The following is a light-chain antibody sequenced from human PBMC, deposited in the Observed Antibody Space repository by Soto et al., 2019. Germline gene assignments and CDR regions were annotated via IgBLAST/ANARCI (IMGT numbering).Light chain of an antibody. CDR2: DAS. J-gene: IGKJ4*01. CDR3: QEYDNLPLT. V-gene: IGKV1-33*01. Sequence: DIQMTQYTSSLSASVRDRFTITCMASQDINNYLNWYQQKSGKAPKLLIYDASDLETGVPSRFSGSGSGTDFTFTISSLQPEDIATYYCQEYDNLPLTFGGGTKVDI. CDR1: QDINNY.